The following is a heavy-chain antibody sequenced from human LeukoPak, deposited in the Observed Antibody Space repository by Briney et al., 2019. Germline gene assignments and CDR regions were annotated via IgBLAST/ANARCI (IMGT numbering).Heavy chain of an antibody. CDR2: IYYSGST. Sequence: PSETLSLTCTVSGGSISSGDYYWSWIRQPPGKGLEWIGYIYYSGSTYYNPSLKSRVTISVDTSKNQFSLKLSSVTAADTAVYYCARVGPDYDILTGYYHGNWFDPWGQGTLVTVSS. CDR3: ARVGPDYDILTGYYHGNWFDP. CDR1: GGSISSGDYY. V-gene: IGHV4-30-4*01. D-gene: IGHD3-9*01. J-gene: IGHJ5*02.